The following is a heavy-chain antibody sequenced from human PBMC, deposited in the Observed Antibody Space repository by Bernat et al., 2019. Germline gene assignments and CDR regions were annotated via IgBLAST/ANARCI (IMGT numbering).Heavy chain of an antibody. CDR2: INHSGST. CDR3: ARVNRDYYDSSGFTDY. CDR1: GGSFSGYY. D-gene: IGHD3-22*01. Sequence: QVQLQQWGAGLLKPSETLSLTCAVYGGSFSGYYWSWIRQPPGKGLEWIGEINHSGSTNYNPSLKSRVTISVDKSKNQFSLKLSSVTAADTAVYYCARVNRDYYDSSGFTDYWGQGTLVTVSS. J-gene: IGHJ4*02. V-gene: IGHV4-34*01.